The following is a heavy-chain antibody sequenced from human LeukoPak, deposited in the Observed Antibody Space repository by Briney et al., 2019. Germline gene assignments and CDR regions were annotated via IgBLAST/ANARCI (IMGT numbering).Heavy chain of an antibody. CDR3: ARGGYLRYFDWLSANYYYYYMDV. D-gene: IGHD3-9*01. CDR1: GFTVSSNY. J-gene: IGHJ6*03. Sequence: PGGSLRLSCAASGFTVSSNYMSWVRQAPGKGLEWVSVIYSGGSTYYADSVKGRFTISRDNSKNTLYLQMNSLRAEDTAVYYCARGGYLRYFDWLSANYYYYYMDVWGKGTTVTISS. V-gene: IGHV3-53*01. CDR2: IYSGGST.